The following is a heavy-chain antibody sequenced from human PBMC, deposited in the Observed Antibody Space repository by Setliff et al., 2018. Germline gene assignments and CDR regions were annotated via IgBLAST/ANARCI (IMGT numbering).Heavy chain of an antibody. V-gene: IGHV4-38-2*02. CDR1: NFSLTSGFF. D-gene: IGHD2-2*01. CDR2: VYHRGST. Sequence: SETLSLTCTVSNFSLTSGFFWAWVRQPPGKGLGWIATVYHRGSTDYKPSLKSRATISVDTSKNQFSLKLTSMTAADTAVYFCAREGRSSARGWYMDAWGKGTTVTVSS. CDR3: AREGRSSARGWYMDA. J-gene: IGHJ6*03.